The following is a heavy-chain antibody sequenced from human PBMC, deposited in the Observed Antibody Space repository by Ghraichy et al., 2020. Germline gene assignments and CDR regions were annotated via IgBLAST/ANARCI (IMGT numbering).Heavy chain of an antibody. CDR3: ARPLLWFGELWGHAFDI. Sequence: GGSLRLSCAASGFTFSSYAMHWVCQAPGKGLEWVAVISYDGSNKYYADSVKGRFTISRDNSKNTLYLQMNSLRAEDTAVYYCARPLLWFGELWGHAFDIWGQGTMVTVSS. D-gene: IGHD3-10*01. J-gene: IGHJ3*02. V-gene: IGHV3-30*04. CDR2: ISYDGSNK. CDR1: GFTFSSYA.